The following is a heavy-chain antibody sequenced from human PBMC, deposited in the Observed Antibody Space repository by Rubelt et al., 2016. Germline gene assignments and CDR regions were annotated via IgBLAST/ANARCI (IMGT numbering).Heavy chain of an antibody. D-gene: IGHD6-6*01. Sequence: GFTLNNYWMHWVRQAPGKGLVWVSEIKYDGSATNYADSVKGRFTISRDNSKNTLYLQMNSLRAEDTAVYYCAKEGSIADDYWGQGTLVTVSS. CDR3: AKEGSIADDY. V-gene: IGHV3-74*01. CDR2: IKYDGSAT. CDR1: GFTLNNYW. J-gene: IGHJ4*02.